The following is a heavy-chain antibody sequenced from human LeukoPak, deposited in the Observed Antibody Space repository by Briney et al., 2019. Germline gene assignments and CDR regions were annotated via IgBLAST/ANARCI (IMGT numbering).Heavy chain of an antibody. CDR1: GFTFNTFW. CDR2: INPDGSEK. V-gene: IGHV3-7*01. D-gene: IGHD3-22*01. J-gene: IGHJ4*02. Sequence: PGGSLRLSCAGSGFTFNTFWMNWVRQAPGKGLEWVANINPDGSEKYLVDSVKGRFTISRDNSKNTLYLQMNSLRAEDTAVYYCAKVYYYDRSGYGDYWGQGTLVTVSS. CDR3: AKVYYYDRSGYGDY.